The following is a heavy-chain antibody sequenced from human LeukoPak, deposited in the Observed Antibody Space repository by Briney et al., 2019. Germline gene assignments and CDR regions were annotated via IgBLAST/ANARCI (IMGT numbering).Heavy chain of an antibody. V-gene: IGHV3-48*01. CDR1: GFIFSTYS. Sequence: PGGSLRLFCVASGFIFSTYSMNWVRQAPGKGLEWVSYISSGSNTIYYADSVKGRFTISRDNAENTLYLQMNSLGAEDTAVYYCARDDHYNYYYMDVWGKGTAVTVSS. J-gene: IGHJ6*03. CDR3: ARDDHYNYYYMDV. CDR2: ISSGSNTI.